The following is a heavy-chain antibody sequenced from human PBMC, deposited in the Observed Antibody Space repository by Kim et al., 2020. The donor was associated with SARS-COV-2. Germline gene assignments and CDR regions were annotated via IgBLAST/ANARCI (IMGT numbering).Heavy chain of an antibody. CDR2: ISGNSLYI. CDR1: GFTFSSYN. Sequence: GGSLRLSCAASGFTFSSYNMNWVRQAPGKGLEWVSSISGNSLYIYYADSVKGRFTISSDNAKNSLYLQLNSLRAEDTAVYYCARAGAPYTPCDYWGQGTLVIVSS. J-gene: IGHJ4*02. V-gene: IGHV3-21*01. D-gene: IGHD5-18*01. CDR3: ARAGAPYTPCDY.